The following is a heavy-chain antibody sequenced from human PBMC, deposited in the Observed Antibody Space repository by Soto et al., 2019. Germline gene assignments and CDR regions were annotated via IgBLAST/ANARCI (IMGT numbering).Heavy chain of an antibody. D-gene: IGHD1-26*01. CDR3: AREGELGFDY. V-gene: IGHV3-13*01. CDR2: IGTAGDT. CDR1: VFTVSSNY. Sequence: GGSLRLSCAASVFTVSSNYMSWVRQAPGKGLEWVSAIGTAGDTYYPGSVKGRFTISRENAKNSLYLQMNSLRAGDTAVYYCAREGELGFDYWGQGTLVTVS. J-gene: IGHJ4*02.